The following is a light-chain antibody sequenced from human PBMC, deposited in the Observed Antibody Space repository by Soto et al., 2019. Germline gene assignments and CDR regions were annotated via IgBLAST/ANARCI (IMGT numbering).Light chain of an antibody. V-gene: IGKV1-17*01. Sequence: DIQMTQSPSSLTASLGDRVTITCRASPGIRNDLGGYQQKSGKAPKRLIYAAYNLQSGVPSRCSGSGSGTEFTLTISSLQAEDFATYYCLQHNSYRTFGQGTKVEIK. CDR1: PGIRND. J-gene: IGKJ1*01. CDR2: AAY. CDR3: LQHNSYRT.